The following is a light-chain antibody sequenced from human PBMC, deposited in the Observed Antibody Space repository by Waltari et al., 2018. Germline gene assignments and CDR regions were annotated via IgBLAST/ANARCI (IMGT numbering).Light chain of an antibody. CDR1: QSISRF. J-gene: IGKJ1*01. Sequence: EIMLTQSPGTLSLSPGERATLSCRASQSISRFLAWYQQKPGQAPRLLIYDASTRATGITDRFSGSGSGTDFSLTISRLEPEDIAVYYCQKYRSLPATFGQGTKVEIK. V-gene: IGKV3-20*01. CDR3: QKYRSLPAT. CDR2: DAS.